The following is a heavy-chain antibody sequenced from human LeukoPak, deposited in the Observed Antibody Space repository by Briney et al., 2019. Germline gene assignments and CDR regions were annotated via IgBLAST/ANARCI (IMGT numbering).Heavy chain of an antibody. Sequence: SETLSLTCALSGGSISSGDYSWSWIRQPPGEGLEWIGFIYNSGNTYYNPSLKSPVTLSLDTSKNQFSLNLSSVTAADPAVYYCARDVGARLPGYWGQGTLVTVSS. CDR3: ARDVGARLPGY. CDR1: GGSISSGDYS. CDR2: IYNSGNT. D-gene: IGHD6-6*01. V-gene: IGHV4-30-4*07. J-gene: IGHJ4*02.